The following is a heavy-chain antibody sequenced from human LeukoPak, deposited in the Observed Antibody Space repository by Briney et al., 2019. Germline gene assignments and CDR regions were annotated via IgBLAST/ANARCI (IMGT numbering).Heavy chain of an antibody. CDR2: ISPSSHDI. CDR1: GFSFSDSY. V-gene: IGHV3-11*01. J-gene: IGHJ4*01. D-gene: IGHD2-8*01. CDR3: STDPRLLTY. Sequence: GGSLRLSCVVSGFSFSDSYMTWLRQTPGKGQESLAYISPSSHDIYYADSVKGRFTISRDNARTSLYLQMNSLGPDDTALYYCSTDPRLLTYWGHGTLVTVSS.